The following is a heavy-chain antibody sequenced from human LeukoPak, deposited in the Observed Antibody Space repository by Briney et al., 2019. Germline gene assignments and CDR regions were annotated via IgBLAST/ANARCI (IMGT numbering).Heavy chain of an antibody. CDR3: ARATDYTNWFDP. CDR1: GVSISSGGYY. D-gene: IGHD5-12*01. V-gene: IGHV4-31*03. J-gene: IGHJ5*02. CDR2: IYHSGTT. Sequence: SETLSLTCTVSGVSISSGGYYWGWIRQLPGKGFEWIGFIYHSGTTFYNPSLRSRITISVDTSNNQFSLKVSSMTAADTAVYYCARATDYTNWFDPWGQGTLVTVSS.